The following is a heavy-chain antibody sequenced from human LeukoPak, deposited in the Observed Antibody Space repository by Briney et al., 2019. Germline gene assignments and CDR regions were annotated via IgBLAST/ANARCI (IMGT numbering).Heavy chain of an antibody. Sequence: ASVKVSCKASGYTFTSYGISWVRQAPGQGLEWMGWISAYNGNTNYAQKLQGRVTMTTDTSTSTAYMELRSLRSDDTAVYYCARVVGATLNYYFDYWGQGTLVTVSS. V-gene: IGHV1-18*01. CDR2: ISAYNGNT. CDR1: GYTFTSYG. J-gene: IGHJ4*02. CDR3: ARVVGATLNYYFDY. D-gene: IGHD1-26*01.